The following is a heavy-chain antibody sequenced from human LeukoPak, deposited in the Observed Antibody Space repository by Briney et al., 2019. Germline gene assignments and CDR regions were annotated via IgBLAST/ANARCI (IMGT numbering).Heavy chain of an antibody. V-gene: IGHV1-18*01. J-gene: IGHJ5*01. CDR1: TSR. CDR2: IGTYGGDT. CDR3: ARDLWNFYDDSGYHRDFDS. Sequence: GASVKVSCKATSRISWVRQAPGQGLEWMGWIGTYGGDTYYAQKFQGRITVTIDTSTSTVYMELRNLRSDDTAVYYCARDLWNFYDDSGYHRDFDSWGQGTLVTVSS. D-gene: IGHD3-22*01.